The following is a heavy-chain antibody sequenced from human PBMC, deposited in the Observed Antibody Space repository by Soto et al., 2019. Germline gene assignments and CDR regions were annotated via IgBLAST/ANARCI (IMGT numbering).Heavy chain of an antibody. CDR2: VYYIGST. J-gene: IGHJ6*02. Sequence: QVQLQESGPGLVKPSETLSLTCSVSGGSVNDYYWSWVRQPPGKGLEWIGFVYYIGSTNYNPSLKSRVTISVDTSKNQFSLKLRSVNAADTAVYYCARGANYYYYHGIAVWGQGTTVPVSS. V-gene: IGHV4-59*02. CDR3: ARGANYYYYHGIAV. D-gene: IGHD1-26*01. CDR1: GGSVNDYY.